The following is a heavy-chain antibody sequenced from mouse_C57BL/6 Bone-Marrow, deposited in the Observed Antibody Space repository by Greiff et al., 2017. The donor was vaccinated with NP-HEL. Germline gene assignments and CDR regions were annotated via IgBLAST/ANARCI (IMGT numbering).Heavy chain of an antibody. CDR3: ARRDYGRGHYAMDY. Sequence: VQLQQSGPELVKPGASVKISCKASGYSFTDYNMNWVKQSNGKSLEWIGVINPTYGTTSYNQQFKGKATLTVDQSSSTAYMQLNSLTSEDSAVYYCARRDYGRGHYAMDYWGQGTSVTVSS. CDR1: GYSFTDYN. J-gene: IGHJ4*01. V-gene: IGHV1-39*01. D-gene: IGHD1-1*01. CDR2: INPTYGTT.